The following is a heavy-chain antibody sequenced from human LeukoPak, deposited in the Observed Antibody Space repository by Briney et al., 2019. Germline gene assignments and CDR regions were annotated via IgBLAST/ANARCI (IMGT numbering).Heavy chain of an antibody. Sequence: HSGGSLRLSCAASGFTFSSYAMTWVRQAPGKGLEWVSAIGGTGGGTYYADSVKGRFTISRDNSKNTLYLQMNSLRAEDTAVYYCARDAPLSNFGYWGQGTLVTVSS. D-gene: IGHD3-3*02. CDR2: IGGTGGGT. J-gene: IGHJ4*02. V-gene: IGHV3-23*01. CDR1: GFTFSSYA. CDR3: ARDAPLSNFGY.